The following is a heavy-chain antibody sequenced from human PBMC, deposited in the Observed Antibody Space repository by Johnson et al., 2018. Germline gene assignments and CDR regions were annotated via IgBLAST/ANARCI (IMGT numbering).Heavy chain of an antibody. V-gene: IGHV3-23*04. Sequence: VQLVESGGGLVQPGGSLRLSCAASGFTFSSYAMSWVRRAPGKGLEWVAASSGSGGSTYYADSVKGRFTISRDNSNNTLYLQMNSLRAEDTAVYYCAKEGLLWFGELPDAFDIWGQGTMVTVSS. J-gene: IGHJ3*02. CDR1: GFTFSSYA. D-gene: IGHD3-10*01. CDR3: AKEGLLWFGELPDAFDI. CDR2: SSGSGGST.